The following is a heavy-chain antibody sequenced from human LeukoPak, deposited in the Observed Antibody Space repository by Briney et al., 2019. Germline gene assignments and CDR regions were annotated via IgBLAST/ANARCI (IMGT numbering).Heavy chain of an antibody. CDR1: GFTFSSYS. V-gene: IGHV3-21*01. Sequence: KPGGSLRLSCAASGFTFSSYSMNWVRQAPGKGLEWVSSISSSSSYIYYADSVKGRFTISRDNAKNSLYLQMSSLRAEDTAVYYCARATTGTTRWFDPWGQGTLVTVSS. D-gene: IGHD1-1*01. CDR3: ARATTGTTRWFDP. CDR2: ISSSSSYI. J-gene: IGHJ5*02.